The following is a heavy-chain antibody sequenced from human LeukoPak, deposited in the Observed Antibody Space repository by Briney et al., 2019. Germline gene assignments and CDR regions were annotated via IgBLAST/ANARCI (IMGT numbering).Heavy chain of an antibody. CDR1: GFTFSTFE. CDR3: VRDEMPSGAFDI. Sequence: GGSLRLSCAASGFTFSTFEMNWVRQAPGKGLEWVSYISSSGSITYYADSVKGRFTISRDNAKHSLYLQMNSLRAEDTAIYYCVRDEMPSGAFDIWGQGTMVTVSS. D-gene: IGHD3-10*01. V-gene: IGHV3-48*03. CDR2: ISSSGSIT. J-gene: IGHJ3*02.